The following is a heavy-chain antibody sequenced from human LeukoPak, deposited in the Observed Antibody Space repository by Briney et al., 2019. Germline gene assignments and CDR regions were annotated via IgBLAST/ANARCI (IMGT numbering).Heavy chain of an antibody. D-gene: IGHD6-13*01. CDR3: ARTLDKDSSSAPYYYYMDV. CDR1: GGSGGSISSSNY. V-gene: IGHV4-4*02. J-gene: IGHJ6*03. CDR2: IYHSGST. Sequence: PSETLSLTCAVSGGSGGSISSSNYWSWVRQPPGKGLEWIGEIYHSGSTNYNPSLKSRVTISVDKSKNQFSLKLSSVTAADTAVYYCARTLDKDSSSAPYYYYMDVWGKGTTVTVSS.